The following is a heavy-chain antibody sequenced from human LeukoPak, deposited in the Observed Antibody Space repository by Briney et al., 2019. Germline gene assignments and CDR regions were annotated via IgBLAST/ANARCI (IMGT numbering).Heavy chain of an antibody. CDR1: GFTFSSYA. J-gene: IGHJ4*02. Sequence: GGSLRLSCAASGFTFSSYAMHWVRQAPGKGLEWVANIKQDGSEKYYVDSVKGRFTISRDNAKNSLYLQMNSLRAEDTAVYYCARGRLSFHYWGQGTLVTVSS. CDR3: ARGRLSFHY. V-gene: IGHV3-7*01. D-gene: IGHD2/OR15-2a*01. CDR2: IKQDGSEK.